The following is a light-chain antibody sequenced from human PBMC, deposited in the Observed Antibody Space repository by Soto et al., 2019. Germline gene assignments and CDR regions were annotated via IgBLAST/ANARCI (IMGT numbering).Light chain of an antibody. V-gene: IGKV1-9*01. CDR1: QGISSY. Sequence: DIQLTQSPSFLSASVGDRVTITCRASQGISSYLAWYQQKPGKAPKLLIYAASTLQSGVPSRFSGSGSVTEFTLTISSLQPEDFASYYCQHLDSDSTCGQGTRLEIK. CDR2: AAS. CDR3: QHLDSDST. J-gene: IGKJ5*01.